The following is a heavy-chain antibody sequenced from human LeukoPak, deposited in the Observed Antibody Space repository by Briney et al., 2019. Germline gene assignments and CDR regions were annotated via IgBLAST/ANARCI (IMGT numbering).Heavy chain of an antibody. J-gene: IGHJ4*02. D-gene: IGHD6-13*01. CDR3: TRERISGIAAFDY. V-gene: IGHV3-33*01. CDR2: IWYDGINK. Sequence: GGSPRLSCAASGFTFSNYGMHWVRQAPGKGLEWVAVIWYDGINKFHADSVRGRFTISRDNSKNTVSLQMNSLRAEDTAVYYCTRERISGIAAFDYWGQGTLVTVSS. CDR1: GFTFSNYG.